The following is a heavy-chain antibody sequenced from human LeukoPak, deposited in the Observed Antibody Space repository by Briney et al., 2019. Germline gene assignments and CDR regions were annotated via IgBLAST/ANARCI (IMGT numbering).Heavy chain of an antibody. CDR1: GGSISSYY. V-gene: IGHV4-59*01. Sequence: SETLSLTCTVSGGSISSYYWSWIRQPPGKGLEWIGYIYYSGSTNYDPSLKSRVTISVDTSKNQFSLKLSSVTAADTAVYYCARGGVTGTVDAFDIWGQGTMVTVSS. CDR3: ARGGVTGTVDAFDI. CDR2: IYYSGST. D-gene: IGHD1-7*01. J-gene: IGHJ3*02.